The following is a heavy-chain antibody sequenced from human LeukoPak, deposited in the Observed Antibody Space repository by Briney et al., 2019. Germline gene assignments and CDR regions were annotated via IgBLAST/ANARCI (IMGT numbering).Heavy chain of an antibody. CDR2: TYYRSKWYN. J-gene: IGHJ4*02. D-gene: IGHD5-12*01. CDR3: AREPGGAGYSGYDPFDY. Sequence: SQTLSLTCAISGDSVSSNSAAWNWIRQSPSRGLEWLGMTYYRSKWYNDYAVSVESRITINPDTFKNQFSLQLNSVTPGDTAVYYCAREPGGAGYSGYDPFDYWGQGTLVTVSS. CDR1: GDSVSSNSAA. V-gene: IGHV6-1*01.